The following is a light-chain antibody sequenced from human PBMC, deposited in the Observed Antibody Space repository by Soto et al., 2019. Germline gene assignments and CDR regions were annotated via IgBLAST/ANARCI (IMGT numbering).Light chain of an antibody. V-gene: IGLV2-8*01. CDR3: SSYAGSNNYV. J-gene: IGLJ1*01. CDR1: SSVIGGYNY. CDR2: EVS. Sequence: QSALTQPPSASGSPGQSVTISCTGTSSVIGGYNYVSWYQQHPGKAPKLMIYEVSKRPSGVPDRFSGSKSGNTASLTVSGLQADDVADYYCSSYAGSNNYVFGSGTKVTVL.